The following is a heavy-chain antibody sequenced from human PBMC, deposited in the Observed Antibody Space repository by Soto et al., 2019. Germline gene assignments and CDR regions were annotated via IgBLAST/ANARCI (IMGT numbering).Heavy chain of an antibody. D-gene: IGHD1-26*01. CDR3: AKTWELLGYNWFDP. CDR1: GFTFSSYA. V-gene: IGHV3-23*01. Sequence: EVQLLESGGGLVQPGGSLRLSCAASGFTFSSYAMSWVRQAPGKGLEWVSAVSGSGGSTYYADSVKGRFTISRDNSKNTLYLQMNSLRAEDTAVYDCAKTWELLGYNWFDPWGQGTLVTVSS. CDR2: VSGSGGST. J-gene: IGHJ5*02.